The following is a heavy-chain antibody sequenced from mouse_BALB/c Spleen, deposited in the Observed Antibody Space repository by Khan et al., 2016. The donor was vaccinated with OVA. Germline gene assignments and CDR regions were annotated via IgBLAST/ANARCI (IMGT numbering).Heavy chain of an antibody. CDR2: ISYDGSN. J-gene: IGHJ3*01. CDR1: GYSITSGYY. CDR3: ASKSYGKGAY. Sequence: EVQLQESGPGLVKPSQSLSLTCSVTGYSITSGYYWSWIRQFPGNRLEWMGYISYDGSNNYNPSLKNRISITRDTSKKQFFLKLNSVTTEDTATYYCASKSYGKGAYWGQGTLDTVSA. D-gene: IGHD2-1*01. V-gene: IGHV3-6*02.